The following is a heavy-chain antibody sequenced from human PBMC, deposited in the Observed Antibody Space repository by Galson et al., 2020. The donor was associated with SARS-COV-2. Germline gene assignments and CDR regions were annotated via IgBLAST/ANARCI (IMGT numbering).Heavy chain of an antibody. Sequence: ASVKVSCKASGYTFTGYYMHWVRQAPGQGREWMGWINPNSGGTNYAQKFQGRDTRTRDTSISIAYMELGRLRSDDTAVYYCARDGTAMVTNGFDIWGQGTMVTVSS. J-gene: IGHJ3*02. CDR1: GYTFTGYY. CDR3: ARDGTAMVTNGFDI. CDR2: INPNSGGT. V-gene: IGHV1-2*02. D-gene: IGHD5-18*01.